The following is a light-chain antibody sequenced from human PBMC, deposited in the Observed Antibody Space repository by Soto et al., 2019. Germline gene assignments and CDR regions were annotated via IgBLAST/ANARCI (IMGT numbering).Light chain of an antibody. J-gene: IGKJ1*01. V-gene: IGKV1-5*01. CDR3: QHYGGMWT. CDR2: DAL. Sequence: DLQMTQSPSTLSSSLGDSVAITCRASQSITNRLAWYQLKPGKAPKVLIYDALNLESGVQSRFSGSGYGTEFTLTIRSLQPDDFATYCCQHYGGMWTCGQGTKVDIK. CDR1: QSITNR.